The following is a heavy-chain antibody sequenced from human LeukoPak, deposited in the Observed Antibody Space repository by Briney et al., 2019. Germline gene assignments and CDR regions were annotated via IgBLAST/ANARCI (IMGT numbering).Heavy chain of an antibody. CDR3: ARAFIGFDY. V-gene: IGHV1-46*03. D-gene: IGHD1-26*01. CDR1: GYTFTSYG. Sequence: GASVKVSCKASGYTFTSYGTSWVRQAPGQGLEWMGIINPSGGSTSYAQKFQGRVTMTRDTSTSTVYMELSSLRSEDTAVYYCARAFIGFDYWGQGTLVTVSS. J-gene: IGHJ4*02. CDR2: INPSGGST.